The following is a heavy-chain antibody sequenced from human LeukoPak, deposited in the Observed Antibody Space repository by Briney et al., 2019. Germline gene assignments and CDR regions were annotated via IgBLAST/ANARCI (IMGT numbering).Heavy chain of an antibody. CDR1: GESISGFY. D-gene: IGHD3-10*01. Sequence: SGTLSLTCTVSGESISGFYWTWIRQPPGKGLEWIGYIYYSGSTNYNPSLKSRVTISVDTSKNQFSLKLTSVTAADTAAYYCARVEEGYGSGRRENYYYYHMDVWGKGTTVTISS. V-gene: IGHV4-59*01. CDR2: IYYSGST. CDR3: ARVEEGYGSGRRENYYYYHMDV. J-gene: IGHJ6*03.